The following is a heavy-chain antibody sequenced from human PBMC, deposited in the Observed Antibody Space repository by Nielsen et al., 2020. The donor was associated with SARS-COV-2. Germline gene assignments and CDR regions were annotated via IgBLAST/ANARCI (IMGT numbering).Heavy chain of an antibody. CDR2: ISSNGGST. Sequence: GGSLRLSCSASGFTFSSYAMHWVRQAPGKGLEYVSAISSNGGSTYYADSVKGRFTISRDNSKNTLYLQMSSLRAEDTAVYYCAREVGAAAAHPFDYWGQGTLVTVSS. CDR1: GFTFSSYA. V-gene: IGHV3-64D*09. J-gene: IGHJ4*02. CDR3: AREVGAAAAHPFDY. D-gene: IGHD2-15*01.